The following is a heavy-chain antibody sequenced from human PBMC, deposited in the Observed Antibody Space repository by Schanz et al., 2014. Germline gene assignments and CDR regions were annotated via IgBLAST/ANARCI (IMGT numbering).Heavy chain of an antibody. CDR3: ARGRGFYDY. CDR1: GGTFSSDT. Sequence: QVQPVQSGAEVKKPGSSVKVSCKASGGTFSSDTFSWVRQAPGQGLEWMGRIVPIAGITNYAQRFQGRVTITADKSSDTAYMELSSLRSEDTAVYYCARGRGFYDYWGQGTLVTVSS. CDR2: IVPIAGIT. D-gene: IGHD3-10*01. V-gene: IGHV1-69*09. J-gene: IGHJ4*02.